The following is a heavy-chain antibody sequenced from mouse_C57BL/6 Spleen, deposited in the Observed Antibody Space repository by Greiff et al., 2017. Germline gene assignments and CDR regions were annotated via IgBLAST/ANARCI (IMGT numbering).Heavy chain of an antibody. J-gene: IGHJ3*01. V-gene: IGHV1-15*01. Sequence: QVHVKQSGAELVRPGASVTLSCKASGYTFTDYEMHWVKQTPVHGLEWIGAIDPETGGTAYNQKFKGKAILTADKSSSTAYMELRSLTSEDSAVYYCTRQIYYGSSYPPFAYWGQGTLVTVSA. CDR3: TRQIYYGSSYPPFAY. CDR2: IDPETGGT. CDR1: GYTFTDYE. D-gene: IGHD1-1*01.